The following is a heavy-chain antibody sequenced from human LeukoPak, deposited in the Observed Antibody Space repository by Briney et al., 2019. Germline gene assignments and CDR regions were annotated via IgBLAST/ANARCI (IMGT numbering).Heavy chain of an antibody. Sequence: GGSLRLSCAASGFTFSSYWMNWVRQAPGKGLEWISYISSSSSTIWYADSVKGRFTISIDNAKNSLYLQMNSLRAEDTAVFYCVRDHLYGFDYWGQGTLVTVSS. V-gene: IGHV3-48*01. J-gene: IGHJ4*02. CDR1: GFTFSSYW. CDR3: VRDHLYGFDY. D-gene: IGHD4-17*01. CDR2: ISSSSSTI.